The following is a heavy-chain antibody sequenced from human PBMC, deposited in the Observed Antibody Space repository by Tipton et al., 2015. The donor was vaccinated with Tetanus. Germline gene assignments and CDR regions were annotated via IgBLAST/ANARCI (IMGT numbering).Heavy chain of an antibody. V-gene: IGHV1-3*01. D-gene: IGHD1-14*01. Sequence: QSGPEVKKPGASVKVSCKASGYPFISHTMHWVRQAPGQGLEWMGCINGANGNTRYSQKFQDRVTITRDTSASTAYMELSGLRSEDRAVYYCARAPNRISRAYDHWGQGTQIIVSS. CDR3: ARAPNRISRAYDH. J-gene: IGHJ5*02. CDR2: INGANGNT. CDR1: GYPFISHT.